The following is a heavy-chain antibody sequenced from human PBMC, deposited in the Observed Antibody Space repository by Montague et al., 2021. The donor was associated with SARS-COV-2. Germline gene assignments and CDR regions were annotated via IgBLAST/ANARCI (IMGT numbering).Heavy chain of an antibody. CDR1: GGSLSSFY. Sequence: SETLSLTCAVYGGSLSSFYWTWIRQAPGKGLEWVGEITHGGSTSXSPALKSRLTISLDTSKNQFSLKLDSVTAADTATYYCARSHDYRGNDYFDSWGQGSLVIVSS. CDR3: ARSHDYRGNDYFDS. CDR2: ITHGGST. J-gene: IGHJ4*02. V-gene: IGHV4-34*01. D-gene: IGHD4-23*01.